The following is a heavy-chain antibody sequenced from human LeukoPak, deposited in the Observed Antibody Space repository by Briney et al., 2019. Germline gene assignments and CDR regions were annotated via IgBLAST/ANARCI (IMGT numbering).Heavy chain of an antibody. CDR2: ISAYNGDT. CDR1: GYTFTNYG. V-gene: IGHV1-18*01. Sequence: ASVKVSCKASGYTFTNYGISWVRQAPGQGLEWMGWISAYNGDTNYAQRLQGRVTMTTDTSTSTAYMELRSLRSDDTAVYYCAREYSNGWFFDYWGQGTLVTVSS. D-gene: IGHD6-19*01. J-gene: IGHJ4*02. CDR3: AREYSNGWFFDY.